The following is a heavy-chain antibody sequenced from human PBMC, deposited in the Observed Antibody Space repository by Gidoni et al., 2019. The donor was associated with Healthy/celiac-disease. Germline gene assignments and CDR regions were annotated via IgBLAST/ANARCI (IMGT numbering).Heavy chain of an antibody. Sequence: QVQLQQWGAGLLKPSETLSLTCAVYGGSFSGYYWSWIRQPPGNGLEWIGEINHSGSTNYNPSLKSRVTISVDTSKNQFCLKLSSVTAADTAVYYCARFRHGYCSSTSCRNWFDPWGQGTLVTVSS. CDR2: INHSGST. CDR3: ARFRHGYCSSTSCRNWFDP. D-gene: IGHD2-2*03. V-gene: IGHV4-34*01. J-gene: IGHJ5*02. CDR1: GGSFSGYY.